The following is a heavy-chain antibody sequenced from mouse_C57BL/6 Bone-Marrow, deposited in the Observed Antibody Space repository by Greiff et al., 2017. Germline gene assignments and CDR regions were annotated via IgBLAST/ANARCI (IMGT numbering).Heavy chain of an antibody. Sequence: VQLQQSGPELVKPGASVKISCKASGYTFTDYYMNWVKQSHGKSLEWIGDINPNNGGTSYNQKFKGKATLTVDKSSSTADMELRSLTSEDSAVYYCARSGRFLFAYWGQGTLVTVSA. D-gene: IGHD3-1*01. V-gene: IGHV1-26*01. J-gene: IGHJ3*01. CDR1: GYTFTDYY. CDR2: INPNNGGT. CDR3: ARSGRFLFAY.